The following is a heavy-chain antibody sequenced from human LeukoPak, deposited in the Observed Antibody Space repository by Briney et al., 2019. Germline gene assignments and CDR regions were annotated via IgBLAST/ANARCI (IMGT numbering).Heavy chain of an antibody. V-gene: IGHV4-34*01. CDR1: GGSFSGYY. Sequence: SETLSLTCAVYGGSFSGYYWSWIRQPPGKGLEWIGEINHSGSTNYNPSLKSRVTISVDTSKNQFSLKLSSVTAADTAVYYCARGNSGSYAYWFDPWGQGTLVTVSS. CDR3: ARGNSGSYAYWFDP. CDR2: INHSGST. D-gene: IGHD3-10*01. J-gene: IGHJ5*02.